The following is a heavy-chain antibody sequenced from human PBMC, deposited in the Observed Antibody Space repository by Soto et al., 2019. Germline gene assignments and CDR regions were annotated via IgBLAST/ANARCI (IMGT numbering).Heavy chain of an antibody. CDR3: AREGHGVAAGTAGAGKVDY. CDR2: IKQDGSEK. V-gene: IGHV3-7*01. J-gene: IGHJ4*02. Sequence: EVQLVESGGGLVQPGGSLRLSCAASGFTFSSYWMSWVRQAPGKGLEWVANIKQDGSEKYYVDSVKGRFTISRDNAKNSLYLQMNSLRAEDTAVYYCAREGHGVAAGTAGAGKVDYWGQGTLVTVSS. D-gene: IGHD6-13*01. CDR1: GFTFSSYW.